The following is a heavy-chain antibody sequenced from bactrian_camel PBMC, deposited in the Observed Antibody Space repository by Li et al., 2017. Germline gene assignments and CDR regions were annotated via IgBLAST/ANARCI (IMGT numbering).Heavy chain of an antibody. D-gene: IGHD6*01. Sequence: DVQLVESGGGLVQPGGSLRLSCAASGFTFSTYDMNWVRQAPGKGLEWVSTINSGGGTTYYADSAKGRFTISRDNAKNTVYLQMNSLKPEDTATYYCVDDCYGSRYYLARRTNVWGQGTQVTVS. J-gene: IGHJ4*01. CDR3: VDDCYGSRYYLARRTNV. CDR2: INSGGGTT. CDR1: GFTFSTYD. V-gene: IGHV3S40*01.